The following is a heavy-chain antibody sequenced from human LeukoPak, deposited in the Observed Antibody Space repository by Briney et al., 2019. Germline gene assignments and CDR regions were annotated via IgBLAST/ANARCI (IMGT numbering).Heavy chain of an antibody. Sequence: GGSLRLSCAASGFTFSSYAMHWVRQAPGKGLEWVAVISYDGSNKYYADSVKGRFTISRDNSKNTLYLQMDSLRAEDTAVYYCARGYGGNSAFYYWGQGTLVTVSS. CDR1: GFTFSSYA. J-gene: IGHJ4*02. CDR2: ISYDGSNK. D-gene: IGHD4-23*01. CDR3: ARGYGGNSAFYY. V-gene: IGHV3-30-3*01.